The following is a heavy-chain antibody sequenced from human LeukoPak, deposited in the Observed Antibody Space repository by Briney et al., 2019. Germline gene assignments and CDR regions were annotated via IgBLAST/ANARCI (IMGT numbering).Heavy chain of an antibody. J-gene: IGHJ6*03. V-gene: IGHV3-9*01. D-gene: IGHD6-13*01. CDR1: GFTFEDYA. Sequence: GGSLRLSCAASGFTFEDYAMHWVRQAPGKGLEWVSGINWNSGSIGYADSVKGRFTISRDNVMNSLYLQMNSLRAEDTAVYYCARESSSWYFPYYMDVWGKGTTVTVSS. CDR2: INWNSGSI. CDR3: ARESSSWYFPYYMDV.